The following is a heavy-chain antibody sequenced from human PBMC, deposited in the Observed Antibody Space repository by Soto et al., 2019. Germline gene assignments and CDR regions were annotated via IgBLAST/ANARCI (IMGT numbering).Heavy chain of an antibody. CDR2: ISGSGGGT. V-gene: IGHV3-23*01. CDR1: GFTFSSYA. Sequence: GGSLRLSCAASGFTFSSYAMSWVHQAPGKGLEWVSSISGSGGGTYYADSVKGRFTFSRDNSKNTLYLQMNSLRAEDTAVYYCAKFGMATTKRSPPYYIDYWGQGALVTVSS. D-gene: IGHD1-1*01. CDR3: AKFGMATTKRSPPYYIDY. J-gene: IGHJ4*02.